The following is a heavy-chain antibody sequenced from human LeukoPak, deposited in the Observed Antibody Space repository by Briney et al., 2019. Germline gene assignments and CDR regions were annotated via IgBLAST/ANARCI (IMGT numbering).Heavy chain of an antibody. Sequence: GESLKISCQGSGYIFTNSWIAWVRQMPGKGLEWMGIINPGNSDTRYSPSFQGQVTISADKSITTAFLQWSSLETSDSAMYYCARLHRDGYYADAFDIWAQGTMVTVSS. CDR2: INPGNSDT. D-gene: IGHD3-3*01. CDR1: GYIFTNSW. CDR3: ARLHRDGYYADAFDI. V-gene: IGHV5-51*01. J-gene: IGHJ3*02.